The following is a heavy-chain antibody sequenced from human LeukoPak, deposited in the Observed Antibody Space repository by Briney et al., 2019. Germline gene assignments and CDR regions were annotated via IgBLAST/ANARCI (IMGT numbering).Heavy chain of an antibody. D-gene: IGHD3-22*01. V-gene: IGHV3-74*01. Sequence: GGSLRLSCAASGFTFSSYWMHWVRQAPGEGLVWVSRINSDGSSTSHADSVKGRFTISRDNAKNTLYLQMNSLRAEDTAVYYCARGSHYYDSSGYYYGIYYWGQGTLVTVSS. CDR3: ARGSHYYDSSGYYYGIYY. CDR2: INSDGSST. CDR1: GFTFSSYW. J-gene: IGHJ4*02.